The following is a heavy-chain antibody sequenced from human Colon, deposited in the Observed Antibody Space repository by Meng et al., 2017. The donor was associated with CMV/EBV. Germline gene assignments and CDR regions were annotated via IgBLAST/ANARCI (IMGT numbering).Heavy chain of an antibody. CDR1: GFTLRSYG. Sequence: GESLKISCSASGFTLRSYGMHWVRQAPGKGLEWVAFIRYDGSNKYYADSVKGRFTISRDNSKNTLYLQMNSLRAEDTAVYYCAKGLKDYKQYYYYYYGMDVWGQGTTVTVSS. V-gene: IGHV3-30*02. J-gene: IGHJ6*02. CDR3: AKGLKDYKQYYYYYYGMDV. D-gene: IGHD4-11*01. CDR2: IRYDGSNK.